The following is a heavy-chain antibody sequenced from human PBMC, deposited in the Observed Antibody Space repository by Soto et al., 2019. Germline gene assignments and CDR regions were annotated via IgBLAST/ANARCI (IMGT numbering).Heavy chain of an antibody. D-gene: IGHD6-19*01. CDR3: AKDQSSGWYAAGYY. J-gene: IGHJ4*02. Sequence: GALRRSCEACGFTFSSYGMHWVRQATGKGLEWVAVISYDGSNKYYADSVKGRFTISRDNSKNTLYLQMNSLRAEDTAVYYCAKDQSSGWYAAGYYWGQGTLVTVSS. CDR2: ISYDGSNK. CDR1: GFTFSSYG. V-gene: IGHV3-30*18.